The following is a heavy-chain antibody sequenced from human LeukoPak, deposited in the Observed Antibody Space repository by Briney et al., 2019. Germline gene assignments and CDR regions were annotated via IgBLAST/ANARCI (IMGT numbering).Heavy chain of an antibody. CDR3: ARGVSYYDSSGYYNEYFQH. CDR1: GGSIGSYY. J-gene: IGHJ1*01. Sequence: KRSETLSLTCTVSGGSIGSYYWTWIRQPPGEGLEWLGYIYYSGSPNYNPSLKSRVTISVDTSKNQFSLKLSSVTAADTAVYYCARGVSYYDSSGYYNEYFQHWGQGTLVTVSS. V-gene: IGHV4-59*08. CDR2: IYYSGSP. D-gene: IGHD3-22*01.